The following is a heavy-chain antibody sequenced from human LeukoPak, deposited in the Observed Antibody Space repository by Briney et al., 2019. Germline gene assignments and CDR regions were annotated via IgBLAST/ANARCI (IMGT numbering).Heavy chain of an antibody. D-gene: IGHD6-19*01. CDR1: GFTFSSYG. J-gene: IGHJ4*02. CDR2: IRYDGSNK. V-gene: IGHV3-30*02. Sequence: GGSLRLSCAASGFTFSSYGMHWVRQAPGKGLEWVAFIRYDGSNKYYADSVKGRFTISRDNSKNTLYLQMNSLRAEDTAVYYCAKDSGRIAVAGTIDYWGQGTRVTVSS. CDR3: AKDSGRIAVAGTIDY.